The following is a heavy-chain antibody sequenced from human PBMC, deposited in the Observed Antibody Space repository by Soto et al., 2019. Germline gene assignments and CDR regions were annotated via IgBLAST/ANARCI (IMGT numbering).Heavy chain of an antibody. CDR2: MYTNERT. CDR1: VGSITNYY. J-gene: IGHJ5*02. Sequence: TLSLTCTVSVGSITNYYWICIRQPAGKGLEWIGRMYTNERTNFNLSFKSRVTMSVDTSKNQFTLNLRDVTAADTAVYFCARDDYKDGGNNWFDPWGPGTLVTVSS. V-gene: IGHV4-4*07. CDR3: ARDDYKDGGNNWFDP. D-gene: IGHD3-16*01.